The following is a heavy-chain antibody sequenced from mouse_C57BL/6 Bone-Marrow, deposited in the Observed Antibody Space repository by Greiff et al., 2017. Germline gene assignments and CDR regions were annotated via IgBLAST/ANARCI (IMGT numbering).Heavy chain of an antibody. J-gene: IGHJ2*01. CDR1: GFSLSTFGMG. Sequence: QVTLNVSGPGILQPSQTLSLTCSFSGFSLSTFGMGVGWIRQPSGMGLVWLAHIWWDDDKYYNPALKSRLTISKDTSNNQVFHKIANVDTADTATYYCARIERLYYDYDVGYWGQGTTLTVSS. CDR2: IWWDDDK. CDR3: ARIERLYYDYDVGY. D-gene: IGHD2-4*01. V-gene: IGHV8-8*01.